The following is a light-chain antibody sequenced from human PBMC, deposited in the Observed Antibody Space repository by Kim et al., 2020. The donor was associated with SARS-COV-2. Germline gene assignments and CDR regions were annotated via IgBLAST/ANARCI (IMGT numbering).Light chain of an antibody. CDR3: ATWDDSFGGPV. CDR1: SSNTGSNT. V-gene: IGLV1-44*01. Sequence: GQRVSSSGSGSSSNTGSNTVNGYQQVPGTAPKLLISLNNRRPSGVPDRFSGSKSGTSASLAISGLRSEDEADYYCATWDDSFGGPVFGGGSKLTVL. CDR2: LNN. J-gene: IGLJ3*02.